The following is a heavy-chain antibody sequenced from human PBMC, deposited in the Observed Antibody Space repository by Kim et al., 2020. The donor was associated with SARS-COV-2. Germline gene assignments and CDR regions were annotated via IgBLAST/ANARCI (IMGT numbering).Heavy chain of an antibody. Sequence: ASVKVSCKASGYTFSSYGLSWVRQAPGQGLEWMGWISAYNGNTNYAQKLQGRVTMTTDTSTSTTYMELRSLRSDDTAIYYCAKDASRMLGPYNWNYPDYWGQGTLVTVSS. V-gene: IGHV1-18*01. CDR1: GYTFSSYG. CDR2: ISAYNGNT. CDR3: AKDASRMLGPYNWNYPDY. D-gene: IGHD1-20*01. J-gene: IGHJ4*02.